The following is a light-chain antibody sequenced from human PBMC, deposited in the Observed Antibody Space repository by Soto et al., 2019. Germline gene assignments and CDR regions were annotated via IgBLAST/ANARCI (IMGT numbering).Light chain of an antibody. V-gene: IGLV2-11*01. Sequence: QSALKQPRSVSGSHGQSVTIFCTGTSSDVGGYNYVSWYQQHPGKAPKLMIYDVSKRPSGVPDRFSGSKSGNTASLTISGLQAEDEADYYCSSYAGSNNFVFGTGTKVTVL. J-gene: IGLJ1*01. CDR3: SSYAGSNNFV. CDR2: DVS. CDR1: SSDVGGYNY.